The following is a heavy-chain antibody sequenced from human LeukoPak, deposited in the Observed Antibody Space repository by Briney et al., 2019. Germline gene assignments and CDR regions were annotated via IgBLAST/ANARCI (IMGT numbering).Heavy chain of an antibody. CDR3: ARDRGAEYSSSFPPDY. D-gene: IGHD6-6*01. CDR1: GYTFTGYY. J-gene: IGHJ4*02. CDR2: INPNSGGT. Sequence: ASVKVSCKASGYTFTGYYMHWVRQAPGQGLEWMGWINPNSGGTNYAQKFQGRVTMTRDTSISTAYMELSRLRSDDTAVYYCARDRGAEYSSSFPPDYWGQGTLVTVSS. V-gene: IGHV1-2*02.